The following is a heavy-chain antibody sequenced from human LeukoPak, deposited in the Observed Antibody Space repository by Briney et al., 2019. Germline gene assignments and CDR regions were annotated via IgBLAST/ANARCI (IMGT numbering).Heavy chain of an antibody. D-gene: IGHD3-9*01. Sequence: ASVKVSCKASGYTFTTYYVHWVRQAPGQGLEWMGIINPSGGSTTYAQKFRGRLTMTRDMSTSTVYMELSSLRSEDTAVYYCARGSRPVHNLLTGKRYFDYWGQGTLLTVSS. CDR3: ARGSRPVHNLLTGKRYFDY. CDR2: INPSGGST. V-gene: IGHV1-46*01. CDR1: GYTFTTYY. J-gene: IGHJ4*02.